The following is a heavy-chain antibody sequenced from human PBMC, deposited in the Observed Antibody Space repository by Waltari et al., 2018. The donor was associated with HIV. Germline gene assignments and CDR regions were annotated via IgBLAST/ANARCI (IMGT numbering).Heavy chain of an antibody. V-gene: IGHV4-34*01. CDR2: MNQRGGT. D-gene: IGHD4-17*01. J-gene: IGHJ4*02. CDR3: ARGLRTVTPRN. Sequence: QVQLQQRGAILLRPSETLSLTCADSGGSFSGYSWNWIRQAPGKGLEWIGEMNQRGGTNYNASLESRITISVDTSNNYFSLEMNSVTAADTAVYFCARGLRTVTPRNWGPGTLVTVSS. CDR1: GGSFSGYS.